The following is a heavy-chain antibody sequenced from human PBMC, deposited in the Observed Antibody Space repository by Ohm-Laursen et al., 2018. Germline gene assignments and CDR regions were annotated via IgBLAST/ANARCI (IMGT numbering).Heavy chain of an antibody. CDR1: GYTFTSYY. Sequence: GASVKVSCKASGYTFTSYYMHWVRQAPGQGLEWMGIINPSGGSTSYAQKFQGRVTMTRDTSTSTVYMELSSLRSEDTAVYYCARSGLLYSYVPYGMDVWGQGTTVTVSS. D-gene: IGHD5-18*01. CDR2: INPSGGST. J-gene: IGHJ6*02. CDR3: ARSGLLYSYVPYGMDV. V-gene: IGHV1-46*01.